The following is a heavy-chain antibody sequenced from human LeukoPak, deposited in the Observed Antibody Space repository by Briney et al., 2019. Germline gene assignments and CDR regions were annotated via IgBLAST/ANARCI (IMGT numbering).Heavy chain of an antibody. CDR3: ARVPYCSGGSCNYYYYYGMDV. J-gene: IGHJ6*02. CDR2: INHRGST. CDR1: GGSLSGYY. V-gene: IGHV4-34*01. Sequence: PSQSLSPTCAVYGGSLSGYYGSWIRQPPGKGLEWIGEINHRGSTNYNPSLKSRVTITVDTSKNQFSLKLSSVTAADTAVYYCARVPYCSGGSCNYYYYYGMDVWGQGTTVTVSS. D-gene: IGHD2-15*01.